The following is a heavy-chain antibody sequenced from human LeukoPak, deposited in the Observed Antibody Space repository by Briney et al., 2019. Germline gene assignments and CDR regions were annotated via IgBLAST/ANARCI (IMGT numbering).Heavy chain of an antibody. V-gene: IGHV3-21*01. J-gene: IGHJ4*02. D-gene: IGHD3-22*01. CDR2: ISSSSTYI. CDR3: ARRKDDSSGPDDY. CDR1: GFTFSSYA. Sequence: GGSLRLSCAASGFTFSSYAMNWVRQPPGKGLEWVSSISSSSTYIYYADSVRGRFTISRDNAKNSLYLQMNSLGAEDTAVYYCARRKDDSSGPDDYWGRGTLVTVSS.